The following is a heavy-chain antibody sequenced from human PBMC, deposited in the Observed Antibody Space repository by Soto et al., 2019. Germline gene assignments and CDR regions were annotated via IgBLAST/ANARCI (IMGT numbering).Heavy chain of an antibody. D-gene: IGHD2-15*01. V-gene: IGHV3-7*01. CDR1: GFTFSSHW. CDR2: IKQDGSQK. J-gene: IGHJ4*02. CDR3: ARADRSSSSGST. Sequence: GGSLRLSCAASGFTFSSHWMSWVRQAPGKGLEWVANIKQDGSQKDYVDSVKGRSTISRDNAKNSLYMQMNSLRAEDTAVYYCARADRSSSSGSTWGQGTLVTVSS.